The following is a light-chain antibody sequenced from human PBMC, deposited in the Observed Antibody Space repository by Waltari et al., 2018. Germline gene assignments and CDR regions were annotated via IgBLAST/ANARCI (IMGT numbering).Light chain of an antibody. CDR2: GAA. J-gene: IGKJ2*01. CDR3: QQYNNWPPYT. Sequence: EIVMTQSPVTLSVSPGERATLSCRASQSVSSNLAWYQQKPGQAPRLLIYGAATRATGIPARFSGSGSGTEFTLTISSLQSEDFAVYYCQQYNNWPPYTFGQGTNL. CDR1: QSVSSN. V-gene: IGKV3-15*01.